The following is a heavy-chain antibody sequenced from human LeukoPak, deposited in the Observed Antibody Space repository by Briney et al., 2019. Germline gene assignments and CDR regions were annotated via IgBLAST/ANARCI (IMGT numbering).Heavy chain of an antibody. CDR1: GGSFSGYY. D-gene: IGHD3-10*01. CDR2: INHSGST. Sequence: PSETLSLTRAVYGGSFSGYYWSWIRQPPGKGLEWIGEINHSGSTNYNPSLKSRVTISVDTSKNQFSLKLSSVTAADTAVYYCVRGHLNYYGSGSYYKGFDYWGQGTLVTVSS. CDR3: VRGHLNYYGSGSYYKGFDY. V-gene: IGHV4-34*01. J-gene: IGHJ4*02.